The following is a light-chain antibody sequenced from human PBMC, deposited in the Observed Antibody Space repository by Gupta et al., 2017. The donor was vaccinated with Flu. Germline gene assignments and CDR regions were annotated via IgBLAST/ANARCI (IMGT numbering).Light chain of an antibody. J-gene: IGLJ2*01. CDR2: DVT. CDR3: YSYGGGNTLL. Sequence: YALPQPRSAFGSPGQSVSISCTGTRNDVAVYNYVSWYQHPPDKAPKLMIYDVTKRPSGVPERFAGSRSSNTASLTISGLQAEDDANYCCYSYGGGNTLLFGAGTKLTVL. CDR1: RNDVAVYNY. V-gene: IGLV2-11*01.